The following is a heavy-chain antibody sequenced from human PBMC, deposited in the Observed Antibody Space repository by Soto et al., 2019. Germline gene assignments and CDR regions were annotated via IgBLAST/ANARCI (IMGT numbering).Heavy chain of an antibody. V-gene: IGHV3-23*01. D-gene: IGHD4-17*01. CDR2: MSIGYEKT. Sequence: GGSLRLSCAASELTFTYYSMAWVRQTPERGLEWISGMSIGYEKTFYADSVRGRFTVSRDSSRNTVDLQMHNLRADDTAIYYCVRWSGYGDLWGQGTRVTVSS. CDR3: VRWSGYGDL. CDR1: ELTFTYYS. J-gene: IGHJ4*02.